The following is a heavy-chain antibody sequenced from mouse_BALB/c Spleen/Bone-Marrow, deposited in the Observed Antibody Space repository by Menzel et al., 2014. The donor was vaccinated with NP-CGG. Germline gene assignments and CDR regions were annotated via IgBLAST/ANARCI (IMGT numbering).Heavy chain of an antibody. V-gene: IGHV14-3*02. CDR2: IDPANGNT. CDR3: ARGYDEGFAY. D-gene: IGHD2-14*01. Sequence: DVQLQESGAELVNPGASVKLSCTASGFNIKDTYVHWVKQRPEQGLEWIGRIDPANGNTKYDPKFQGKATITADTSSNTAYLQLSSLTSEDTAVYYCARGYDEGFAYWGQGTLVTVSA. J-gene: IGHJ3*01. CDR1: GFNIKDTY.